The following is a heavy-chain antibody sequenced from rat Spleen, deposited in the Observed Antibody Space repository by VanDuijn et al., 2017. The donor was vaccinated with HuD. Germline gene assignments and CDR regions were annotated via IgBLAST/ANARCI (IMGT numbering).Heavy chain of an antibody. V-gene: IGHV3-3*01. Sequence: EVQLQESGPGLVKPSQSLSLTCSVTGYSITSGYGWNWIRKFPGNKLEWMGYINSAGSTNYNPPLKSQITSTRDTSKNQFFLQLTSVTTEDTATYYCADGGSLDCWGQGVMVTVSS. D-gene: IGHD1-11*01. CDR2: INSAGST. J-gene: IGHJ2*01. CDR3: ADGGSLDC. CDR1: GYSITSGYG.